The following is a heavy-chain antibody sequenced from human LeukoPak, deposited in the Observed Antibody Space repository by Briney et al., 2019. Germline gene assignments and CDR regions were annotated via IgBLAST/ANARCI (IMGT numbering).Heavy chain of an antibody. Sequence: SETLSLTCAVCGGSFSGYYWSWIRQPPGKGLEWIGEINHSGSTNYNPSLKSRVTISVDTSKNQFSLKLSSVTAADTAVYYCARGHTAMVFRKYYFDYWGQGTLVTVSS. CDR1: GGSFSGYY. CDR3: ARGHTAMVFRKYYFDY. V-gene: IGHV4-34*01. CDR2: INHSGST. D-gene: IGHD5-18*01. J-gene: IGHJ4*02.